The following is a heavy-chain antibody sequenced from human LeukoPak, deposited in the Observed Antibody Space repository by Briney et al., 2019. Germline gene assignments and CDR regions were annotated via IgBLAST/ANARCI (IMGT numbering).Heavy chain of an antibody. J-gene: IGHJ5*02. CDR2: IYHSGST. V-gene: IGHV4-30-2*01. CDR3: ARATLDIVVVPAWFWFDP. CDR1: GASISSGGYS. D-gene: IGHD2-2*01. Sequence: TSETLSLTCTVSGASISSGGYSWSWIRQPPGKGLEWIGYIYHSGSTYYNPSLKSRVTISVDRSKNQFSLKLSSVTAADTAVYYCARATLDIVVVPAWFWFDPWGQGTLVTVSS.